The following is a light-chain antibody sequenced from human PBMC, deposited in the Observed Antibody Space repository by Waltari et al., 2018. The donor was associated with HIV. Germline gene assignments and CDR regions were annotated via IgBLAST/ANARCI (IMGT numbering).Light chain of an antibody. CDR3: QQYFNTPWT. J-gene: IGKJ1*01. Sequence: DILITQSPHPLSVSLRERATISCTASQSVFNTSYSKNYLAWYQQKPGQPPELLFYWASTRHSGVPDRFSDSGSGTDFTLTVSSLQAEDVAIYYCQQYFNTPWTFGQGTKVE. V-gene: IGKV4-1*01. CDR2: WAS. CDR1: QSVFNTSYSKNY.